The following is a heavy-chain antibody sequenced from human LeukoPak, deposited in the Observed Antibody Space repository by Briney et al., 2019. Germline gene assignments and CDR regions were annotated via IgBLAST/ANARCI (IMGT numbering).Heavy chain of an antibody. V-gene: IGHV4-59*01. CDR1: GGSISSYY. CDR2: IYYSGST. D-gene: IGHD6-19*01. Sequence: KPSETLSLTCTVSGGSISSYYWSWIRQPPGKGLEWIGYIYYSGSTNYNPSLKSRVTISVDTSKNQFSLKLSSVTAADTAVYYCARAPIAVAGMGPFDYWGQGTLVTVSS. J-gene: IGHJ4*02. CDR3: ARAPIAVAGMGPFDY.